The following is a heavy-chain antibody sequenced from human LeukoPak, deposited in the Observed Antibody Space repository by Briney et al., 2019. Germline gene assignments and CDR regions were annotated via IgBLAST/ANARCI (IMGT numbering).Heavy chain of an antibody. Sequence: SETPSLTCTVSGGSISSGGYYWSWIRQHPGKGLEWIGYIYYSGSTYYNPSLKSRVTISVDTSKNQFSLKLSSVTAADTAVYYCAREVGLPRYYGMDVWGQGTTVTVSS. CDR1: GGSISSGGYY. V-gene: IGHV4-31*03. D-gene: IGHD2-15*01. J-gene: IGHJ6*02. CDR2: IYYSGST. CDR3: AREVGLPRYYGMDV.